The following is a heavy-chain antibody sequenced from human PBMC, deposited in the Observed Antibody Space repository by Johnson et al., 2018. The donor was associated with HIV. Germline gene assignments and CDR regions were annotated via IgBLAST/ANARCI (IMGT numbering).Heavy chain of an antibody. CDR3: ARDGRDLVTRGSFDI. D-gene: IGHD3-9*01. CDR1: GITVSSNS. V-gene: IGHV3-66*02. CDR2: LFRVGGA. Sequence: VQLVESGGGLVQPGGSLRLSCSASGITVSSNSMRWVRQAPVTGLEWVSVLFRVGGAYYADSVKGRFIISRDNSKNMLYLHMNSLRPEDTAVYYCARDGRDLVTRGSFDIWGQGTVVTVSS. J-gene: IGHJ3*02.